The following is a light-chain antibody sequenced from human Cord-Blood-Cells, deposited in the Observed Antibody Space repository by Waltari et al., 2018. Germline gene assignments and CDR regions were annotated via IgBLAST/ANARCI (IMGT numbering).Light chain of an antibody. CDR3: QQYNNWPPWT. CDR2: GAA. CDR1: QSVSSN. V-gene: IGKV3-15*01. J-gene: IGKJ1*01. Sequence: EIVMTQSPATLSVSPGERATLSRRASQSVSSNLAWYQQKPGQAPRLLSSGAATRATGIPARFSGSGSGTEFTLTISSLQSEDFAVYYCQQYNNWPPWTFGQGTKVEIK.